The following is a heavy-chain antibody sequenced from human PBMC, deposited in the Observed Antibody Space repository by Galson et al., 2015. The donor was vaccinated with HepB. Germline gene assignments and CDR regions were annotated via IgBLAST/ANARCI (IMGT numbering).Heavy chain of an antibody. V-gene: IGHV4-39*01. J-gene: IGHJ3*02. CDR2: IYYSGST. CDR1: GGSISSSSYY. CDR3: ARQGDYGDLHAFDI. Sequence: ETLSLTCTVSGGSISSSSYYWGWIRQPPGKGLEWIGSIYYSGSTYYNPSLKSRVTISVDTSKNQLSLKLSSVTAADTAVYYCARQGDYGDLHAFDIWGQGTMVTVSS. D-gene: IGHD4-17*01.